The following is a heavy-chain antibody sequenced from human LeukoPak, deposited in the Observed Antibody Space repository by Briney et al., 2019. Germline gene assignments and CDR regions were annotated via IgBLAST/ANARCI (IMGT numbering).Heavy chain of an antibody. V-gene: IGHV3-30-3*01. CDR1: GFTSSSYA. Sequence: PGGSLRLSCAASGFTSSSYAMHWVRQAPGKGLEWVAVISYDGSNKYYADSVKGRFTISRDNSKNTLYLQMNSLRAEDTAVYYCARQIGNWFDPWGQGTLVTVSS. J-gene: IGHJ5*02. CDR3: ARQIGNWFDP. D-gene: IGHD2/OR15-2a*01. CDR2: ISYDGSNK.